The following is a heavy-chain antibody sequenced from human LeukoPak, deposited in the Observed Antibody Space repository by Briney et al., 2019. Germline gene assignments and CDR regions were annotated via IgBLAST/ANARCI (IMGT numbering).Heavy chain of an antibody. V-gene: IGHV1-69*13. CDR1: VGTFSSYA. Sequence: GASVKVSCKASVGTFSSYAISWVRQAPGQGLEWMGGIIPIFGTANYAQKFQGRVTITADESTSTAYMELSSLRSEDTAVYYCAGASGYYDSSGYFRKYFQHWGQGTLVTVSS. J-gene: IGHJ1*01. CDR2: IIPIFGTA. D-gene: IGHD3-22*01. CDR3: AGASGYYDSSGYFRKYFQH.